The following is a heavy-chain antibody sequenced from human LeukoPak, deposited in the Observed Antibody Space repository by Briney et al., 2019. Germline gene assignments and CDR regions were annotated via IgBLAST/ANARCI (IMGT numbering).Heavy chain of an antibody. CDR1: GFTFSSYG. Sequence: PGGSLRLSCAASGFTFSSYGMHWVRQAPGKGLEWVAVISYDGSNKYYADSVEGRFTISRDNSKNTLYLQMNSLRAEDTAVYYCAKVSLYPLDAFDIWGQGTMVTVSS. CDR2: ISYDGSNK. CDR3: AKVSLYPLDAFDI. V-gene: IGHV3-30*18. J-gene: IGHJ3*02. D-gene: IGHD2-2*02.